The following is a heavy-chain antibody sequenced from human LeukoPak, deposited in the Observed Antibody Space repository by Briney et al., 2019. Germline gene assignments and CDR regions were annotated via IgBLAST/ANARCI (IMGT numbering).Heavy chain of an antibody. Sequence: GRSLRLSCAASGFTFSNYAMHWVRQAPGKGLEWVALMSYDGSHQYYADSVKGRFTISRDNAKNSLYLQMNSLRAEDTAVYYCARGSPLDYWGQGTLVTVSS. CDR1: GFTFSNYA. V-gene: IGHV3-30*07. CDR2: MSYDGSHQ. J-gene: IGHJ4*02. CDR3: ARGSPLDY.